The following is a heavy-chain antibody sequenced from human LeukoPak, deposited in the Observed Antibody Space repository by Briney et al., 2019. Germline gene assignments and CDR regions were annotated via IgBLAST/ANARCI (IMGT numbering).Heavy chain of an antibody. CDR1: GGSFSGYY. CDR3: ASGGILNPLDY. D-gene: IGHD3-16*01. J-gene: IGHJ4*02. Sequence: SETLSLTCAVYGGSFSGYYWSWIRQPPGKGLEWIGEINHSGSTNYNPSLKSRVTISIDRSKNQFSLKLTSVTAADTAVYYCASGGILNPLDYWGQGTLVTVSS. V-gene: IGHV4-34*01. CDR2: INHSGST.